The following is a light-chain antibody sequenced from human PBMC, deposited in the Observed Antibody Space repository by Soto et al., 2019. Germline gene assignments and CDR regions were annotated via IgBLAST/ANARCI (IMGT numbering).Light chain of an antibody. V-gene: IGLV2-14*01. J-gene: IGLJ7*01. Sequence: QSVLTQPASVSGSPGQSITISCTGTSSDVGGYNYVSWYQQHPGKAPKLMIYEVSSRPSGVSNRFSGSKSGNTASLTISGLQAEDEADYYCSSYTSISTFVFGTGTQLTVL. CDR2: EVS. CDR1: SSDVGGYNY. CDR3: SSYTSISTFV.